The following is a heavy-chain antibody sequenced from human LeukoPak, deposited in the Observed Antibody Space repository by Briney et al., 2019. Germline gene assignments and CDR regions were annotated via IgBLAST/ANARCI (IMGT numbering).Heavy chain of an antibody. Sequence: SVKVSCKASGGTFSSYAISWVRQAPGQGLEWMGGIIPIFGTANYAQKFQGRVTITMDESTSTAYMELSSLRSEDTAVYYCARDRYYDSSGYHISEYYFDYWGQGTLVTVSS. CDR2: IIPIFGTA. J-gene: IGHJ4*02. V-gene: IGHV1-69*05. CDR3: ARDRYYDSSGYHISEYYFDY. D-gene: IGHD3-22*01. CDR1: GGTFSSYA.